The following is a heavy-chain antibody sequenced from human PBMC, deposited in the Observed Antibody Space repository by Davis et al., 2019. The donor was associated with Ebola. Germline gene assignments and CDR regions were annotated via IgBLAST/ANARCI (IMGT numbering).Heavy chain of an antibody. D-gene: IGHD2-15*01. J-gene: IGHJ6*02. CDR1: GFTFSNAW. CDR3: TTALDMGMDV. CDR2: IKSKTDGGTT. Sequence: GESLKISCAASGFTFSNAWMSWVRQAPGKGLEWVGRIKSKTDGGTTDYAAPVKGRFTISRDDSKNTLYLQMNSLKTEDTAVYYCTTALDMGMDVWGQGTTVTVSS. V-gene: IGHV3-15*01.